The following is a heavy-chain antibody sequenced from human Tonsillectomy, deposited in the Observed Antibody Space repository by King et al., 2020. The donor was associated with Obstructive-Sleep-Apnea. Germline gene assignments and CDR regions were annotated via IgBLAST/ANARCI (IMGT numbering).Heavy chain of an antibody. V-gene: IGHV4-39*07. CDR2: VYYSGST. J-gene: IGHJ6*02. D-gene: IGHD3-10*01. Sequence: QLQESGPGLVKPSETLSLTCTVSGGSISSSLYYWGWIRQPPGKGLEWSGSVYYSGSTYYNPSLKRRVTISVDTSKNQFSLKLSSVTAADTAVYYCATTTLHYYGSGTYGMDVWGQGTTVTVSS. CDR3: ATTTLHYYGSGTYGMDV. CDR1: GGSISSSLYY.